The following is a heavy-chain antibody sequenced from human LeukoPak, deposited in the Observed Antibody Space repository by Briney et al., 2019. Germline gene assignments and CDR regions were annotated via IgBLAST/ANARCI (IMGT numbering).Heavy chain of an antibody. Sequence: SRTLSLTCAISGDSVSSKNGAWNWIRQSPSRGLEWLGRTYYRSKWYDEYADSVKGRVTISPDTSKNQFSLHVYSVPPEDTAVYYCARDLGTSGWYTFDFWGQGTLVTVSS. CDR1: GDSVSSKNGA. CDR2: TYYRSKWYD. V-gene: IGHV6-1*01. CDR3: ARDLGTSGWYTFDF. J-gene: IGHJ5*01. D-gene: IGHD6-19*01.